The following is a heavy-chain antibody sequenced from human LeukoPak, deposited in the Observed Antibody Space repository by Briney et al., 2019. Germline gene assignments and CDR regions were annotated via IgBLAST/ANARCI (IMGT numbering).Heavy chain of an antibody. V-gene: IGHV4-59*01. CDR2: IYYSGST. J-gene: IGHJ4*02. CDR3: ARVAGSLGPDY. CDR1: AGSISSYY. Sequence: PSETLSLTCTMSAGSISSYYWNWIRQPPGKGLEWIGYIYYSGSTNYNPSLKSLATISVDTSKNQFSLKLTSVTAADTAVYYCARVAGSLGPDYWGQGTLVTVSS. D-gene: IGHD6-19*01.